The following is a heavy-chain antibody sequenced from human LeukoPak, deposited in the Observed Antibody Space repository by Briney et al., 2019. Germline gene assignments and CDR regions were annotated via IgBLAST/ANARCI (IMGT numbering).Heavy chain of an antibody. CDR2: ITWNGGSI. Sequence: GRSLRLSCAASGFTFDDYAMHWVRQVPGKGLEWVSGITWNGGSIGYGDSVKGRFTISRDNDQKILYLQMNSLRAEDTALYYXXXXXXXXXDIVATDGMDVWGQGTTVIVSS. D-gene: IGHD5-12*01. CDR1: GFTFDDYA. CDR3: XXXXXXXXDIVATDGMDV. J-gene: IGHJ6*02. V-gene: IGHV3-9*01.